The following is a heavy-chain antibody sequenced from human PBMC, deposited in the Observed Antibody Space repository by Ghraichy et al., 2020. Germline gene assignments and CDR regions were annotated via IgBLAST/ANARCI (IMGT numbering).Heavy chain of an antibody. V-gene: IGHV4-34*01. CDR2: INHSGST. Sequence: SETLSLTCAVYGGSFSGYYWSWIRQPPGKGLEWIGEINHSGSTNYNPSLKSRVTISVDTSKNQFSLKLSSVTAADTAVYYCASQTLTIFGVVNNWFDPWGQGTLVTVSS. J-gene: IGHJ5*02. CDR1: GGSFSGYY. D-gene: IGHD3-3*01. CDR3: ASQTLTIFGVVNNWFDP.